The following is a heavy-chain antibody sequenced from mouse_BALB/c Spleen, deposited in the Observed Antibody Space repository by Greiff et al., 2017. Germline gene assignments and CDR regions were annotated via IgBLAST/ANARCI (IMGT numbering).Heavy chain of an antibody. Sequence: EVQGVESGGGLVQPGGSLRLSCATSGFTFTDYYMSWVRQPPGKALEWLGFIRNKANGYTTEYSVSVKGRFTISRDNSQSILYHQMNTLIAEDRATYYCAREPLYRYDDGWYFDVWGAGTSVTVSS. CDR3: AREPLYRYDDGWYFDV. J-gene: IGHJ1*01. CDR1: GFTFTDYY. CDR2: IRNKANGYTT. V-gene: IGHV7-3*02. D-gene: IGHD2-14*01.